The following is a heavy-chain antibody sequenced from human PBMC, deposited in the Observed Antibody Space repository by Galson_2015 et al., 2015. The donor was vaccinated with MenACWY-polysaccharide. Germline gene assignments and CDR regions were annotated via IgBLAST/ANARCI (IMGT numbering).Heavy chain of an antibody. V-gene: IGHV1-3*01. CDR2: INPGNGDT. J-gene: IGHJ4*02. Sequence: SVKVSCKASGYTFSSYAMHWVRQAPGQRLEWMAWINPGNGDTKYSRKFQGRVTITWDTSASTVYMEVSSLTSEDTAVYYCARDTPGYCTAPGCEDFDYWGQGTLVTVS. CDR1: GYTFSSYA. CDR3: ARDTPGYCTAPGCEDFDY. D-gene: IGHD2-8*02.